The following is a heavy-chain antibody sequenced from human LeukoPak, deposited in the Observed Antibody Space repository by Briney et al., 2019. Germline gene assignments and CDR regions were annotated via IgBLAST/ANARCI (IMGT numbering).Heavy chain of an antibody. J-gene: IGHJ3*02. CDR1: GGSISSGSYY. CDR2: IYTSGST. CDR3: ARGWALRYKAFDI. D-gene: IGHD3-9*01. V-gene: IGHV4-61*02. Sequence: SQTLSLTCTVSGGSISSGSYYWSWIRQPAGKGLEWIGRIYTSGSTNYNPSLKSRVAISVDTSKNQFSLKLSSVTAADTAVYYCARGWALRYKAFDIWGQGTMVTVSS.